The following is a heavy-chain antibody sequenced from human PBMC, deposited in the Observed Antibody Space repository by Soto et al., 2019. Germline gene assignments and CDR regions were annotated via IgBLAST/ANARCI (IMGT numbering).Heavy chain of an antibody. CDR1: GGTFSSYA. J-gene: IGHJ5*02. D-gene: IGHD3-16*01. CDR2: IIPIFGTA. V-gene: IGHV1-69*13. Sequence: ASVKVSCTASGGTFSSYAITWVLQAPGQGLEWMGGIIPIFGTANYAQKFQGRVTITADESTSTAYMELSSLRSEDTAVYYCATEPQFGWFDPWGQGTLVTVSS. CDR3: ATEPQFGWFDP.